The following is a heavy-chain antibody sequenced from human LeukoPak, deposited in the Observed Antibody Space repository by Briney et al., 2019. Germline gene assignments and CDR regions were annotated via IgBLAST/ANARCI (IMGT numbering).Heavy chain of an antibody. J-gene: IGHJ2*01. V-gene: IGHV3-74*01. CDR3: AREEADWYFDL. Sequence: GSLRLSCAASGFTFSSYWMHWVRQAPGKGLVWVSRINSGGSSTSYADSVKGRFTISRDNAKNTLYLQMNSLRAEDTAVYYCAREEADWYFDLWGRGTLVTVSS. CDR1: GFTFSSYW. CDR2: INSGGSST. D-gene: IGHD6-25*01.